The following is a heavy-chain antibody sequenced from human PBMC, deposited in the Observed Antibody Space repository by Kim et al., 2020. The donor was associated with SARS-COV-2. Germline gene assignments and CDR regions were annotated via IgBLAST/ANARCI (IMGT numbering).Heavy chain of an antibody. Sequence: GGSLRLSCAASGFTFSSYNMNWVRQAPGKGLEWVSSISSSTHTIYYADSVKGRFTISRDNAKNSLYLQMNSLRDEDTAVYYCARKVSGIQLWWFDYWGQGTLVTVSS. J-gene: IGHJ4*02. D-gene: IGHD5-18*01. CDR3: ARKVSGIQLWWFDY. CDR2: ISSSTHTI. CDR1: GFTFSSYN. V-gene: IGHV3-48*02.